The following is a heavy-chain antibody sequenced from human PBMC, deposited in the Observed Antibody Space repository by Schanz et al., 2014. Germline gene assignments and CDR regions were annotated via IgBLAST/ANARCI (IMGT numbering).Heavy chain of an antibody. CDR3: ARGARQYSGSYSPSDY. CDR2: ISGSATTI. J-gene: IGHJ4*02. V-gene: IGHV3-11*04. D-gene: IGHD1-26*01. CDR1: GFTFSDYY. Sequence: QVQLVESGGGLVKPGGSLRLSCAASGFTFSDYYMSWIRQAPGKGLEWVSYISGSATTIYYADSVKGRFTISRDNAKNSLFLLMSSLRAEDSAVYYCARGARQYSGSYSPSDYWGQGTLVTVSS.